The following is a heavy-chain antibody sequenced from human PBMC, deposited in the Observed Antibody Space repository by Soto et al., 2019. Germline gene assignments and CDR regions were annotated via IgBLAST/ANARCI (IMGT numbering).Heavy chain of an antibody. D-gene: IGHD6-13*01. CDR1: GGTFSSYT. J-gene: IGHJ4*02. CDR2: IIPILGIA. V-gene: IGHV1-69*02. CDR3: AFGDGYSSSSLLG. Sequence: QVQLVQSGAEVKKPGSSVKVSCKASGGTFSSYTISWVRQAPGQGLEWMGRIIPILGIANYAQKFQGRVTITPDKSTSTAYMELSSLRSEDTVVYYCAFGDGYSSSSLLGWGKGTLVTVSS.